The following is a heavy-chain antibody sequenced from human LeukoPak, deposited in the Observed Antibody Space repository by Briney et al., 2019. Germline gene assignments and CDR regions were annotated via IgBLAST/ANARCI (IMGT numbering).Heavy chain of an antibody. Sequence: SETLSLTCTVSGDSISSYYWSWIRQPPGKGLEWIGYIYYSGSTNYNPSLKSRVTISVDTSKNQFSLKLSSVTAADTAVYYCARLPPYSSSLNWFDPWGQGTLVTVSS. CDR3: ARLPPYSSSLNWFDP. CDR1: GDSISSYY. D-gene: IGHD6-13*01. J-gene: IGHJ5*02. V-gene: IGHV4-59*08. CDR2: IYYSGST.